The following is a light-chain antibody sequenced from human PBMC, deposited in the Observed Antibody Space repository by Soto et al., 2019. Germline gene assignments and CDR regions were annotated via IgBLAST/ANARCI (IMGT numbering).Light chain of an antibody. Sequence: QSALTQPASLSGSPGQSITISCTGTSSDIGAYDYVSWFQQHPGKAPKLMISEVNNRPSGVSNRFSGSKSGNTAYLTISGLQVEDEADYYCQTYDSSLSGYVFGTGTKVTVL. J-gene: IGLJ1*01. CDR3: QTYDSSLSGYV. CDR1: SSDIGAYDY. CDR2: EVN. V-gene: IGLV2-14*01.